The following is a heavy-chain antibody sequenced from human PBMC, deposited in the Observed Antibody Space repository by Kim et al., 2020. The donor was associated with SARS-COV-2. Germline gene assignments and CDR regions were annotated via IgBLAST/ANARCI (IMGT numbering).Heavy chain of an antibody. J-gene: IGHJ4*02. CDR3: ARRGMIRESAIDY. V-gene: IGHV4-34*01. CDR1: VGSFSGYY. Sequence: SETLSLTCAVYVGSFSGYYWTWIRQFPGKGLEWIGEINHSGSTNYDPSLKSRVTISVDTSKNQFSLQLNSVTAADTAVYFCARRGMIRESAIDYWGQGTLVTVSS. D-gene: IGHD3-10*01. CDR2: INHSGST.